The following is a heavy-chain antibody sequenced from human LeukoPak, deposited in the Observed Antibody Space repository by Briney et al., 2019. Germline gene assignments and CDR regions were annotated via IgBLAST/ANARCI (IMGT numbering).Heavy chain of an antibody. V-gene: IGHV3-30*02. CDR1: GFTFDDYA. J-gene: IGHJ6*03. CDR2: IRYDGSNK. CDR3: AKGRSYYYYMDV. Sequence: PGGSLRLSCAASGFTFDDYAMHWVRQAPGKGLEWVAFIRYDGSNKYYADSVKGRFTISRDNSKNTLYLQMNSLRAEDTAVYYCAKGRSYYYYMDVWGKGTTVTISS.